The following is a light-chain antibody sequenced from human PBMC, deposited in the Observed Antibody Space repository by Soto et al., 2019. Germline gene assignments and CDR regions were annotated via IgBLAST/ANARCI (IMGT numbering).Light chain of an antibody. CDR2: GAS. J-gene: IGKJ3*01. CDR3: QHYDHLPPFT. CDR1: QDIRKY. V-gene: IGKV1-33*01. Sequence: DIQMTQSPSSLSASVGDRVTITCQASQDIRKYLNWYQQKPGRAPKLLIYGASNLETGVPSRFSGSGYGTDFTFNISSLQPEDIATYYCQHYDHLPPFTFGPGTKVAIK.